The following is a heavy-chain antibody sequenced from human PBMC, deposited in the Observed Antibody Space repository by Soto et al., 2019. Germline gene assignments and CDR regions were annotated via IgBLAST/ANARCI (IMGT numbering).Heavy chain of an antibody. CDR1: GSTFRTYA. V-gene: IGHV3-23*01. CDR3: ATDVKAAPLIYYGMDV. Sequence: GGSLRLACAASGSTFRTYALHWVRQAPGTWQEWVSASSASGGSTYYADSVERRFTISRDNSKNTLYLKMNSLRAEDTAVYYCATDVKAAPLIYYGMDVSGQGTTVTVSS. D-gene: IGHD6-13*01. CDR2: SSASGGST. J-gene: IGHJ6*02.